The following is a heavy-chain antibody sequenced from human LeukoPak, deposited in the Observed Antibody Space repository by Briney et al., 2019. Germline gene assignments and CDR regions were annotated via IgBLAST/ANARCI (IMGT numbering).Heavy chain of an antibody. CDR3: ARVPDDFWSGYPGAFDI. CDR2: IKQDGSEK. CDR1: GFTFSSYW. Sequence: TGGSLRLSCAASGFTFSSYWMSWVRQAPGKGLEWVANIKQDGSEKYYVDSVKGRFTISRDNAKNSLYLQMNSLRAEDTAVYYCARVPDDFWSGYPGAFDIWGQGTMVTVSS. J-gene: IGHJ3*02. D-gene: IGHD3-3*01. V-gene: IGHV3-7*01.